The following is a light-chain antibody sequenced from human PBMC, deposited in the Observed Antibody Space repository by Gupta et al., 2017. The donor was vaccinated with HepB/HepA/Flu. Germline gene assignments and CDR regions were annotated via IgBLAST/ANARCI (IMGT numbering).Light chain of an antibody. CDR2: NVS. CDR3: SSYTYTTTLVV. V-gene: IGLV2-14*03. CDR1: SSDY. J-gene: IGLJ2*01. Sequence: QSALTQPASLSGSPGQSITISCTGTSSDYVSWYQQSPGKAPKLLIYNVSDRPSGVSHLFSGYKSGNTASLSIAGLQTEDEAYYYCSSYTYTTTLVVFGGGTKLTVL.